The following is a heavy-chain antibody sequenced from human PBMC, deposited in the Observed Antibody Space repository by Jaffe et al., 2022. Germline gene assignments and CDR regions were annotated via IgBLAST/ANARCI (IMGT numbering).Heavy chain of an antibody. CDR2: IRYDGSNK. D-gene: IGHD3-10*01. J-gene: IGHJ4*02. CDR3: AKDDAPYSQGEGGYFDY. CDR1: GFTFSSYG. Sequence: QVQLVESGGGVVQPGGSLRLSCAASGFTFSSYGMHWVRQAPGKGLEWVAFIRYDGSNKYYADSVKGRFTISRDNSKNTLYLQMNSLRAEDTAVYYCAKDDAPYSQGEGGYFDYWGQGTLVTVSS. V-gene: IGHV3-30*02.